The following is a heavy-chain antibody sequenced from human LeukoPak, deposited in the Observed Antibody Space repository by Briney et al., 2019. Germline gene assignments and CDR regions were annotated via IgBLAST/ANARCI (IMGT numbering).Heavy chain of an antibody. Sequence: PGRSLGLSCEASGFSLSTYFISWIRQAPGKGLEWVSYITNSGRSTKYADAVKGRFTISRDNTKQSVYLEMTDLRAEDTAVYYCAREASGYYHVFDSWGQGTLVTVSS. CDR1: GFSLSTYF. D-gene: IGHD3-3*01. CDR2: ITNSGRST. CDR3: AREASGYYHVFDS. J-gene: IGHJ4*02. V-gene: IGHV3-11*04.